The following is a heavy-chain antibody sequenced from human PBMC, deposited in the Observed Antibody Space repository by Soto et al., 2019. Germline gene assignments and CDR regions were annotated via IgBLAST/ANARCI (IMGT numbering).Heavy chain of an antibody. CDR1: GFTFSSHS. V-gene: IGHV3-21*01. J-gene: IGHJ4*02. D-gene: IGHD6-13*01. CDR3: ARDFSSSWLRGPVDY. Sequence: PGGSLRHSCAASGFTFSSHSMNWVRQAPGKGLEWVSSISSRSSYIYYADSVKGRFTISRDNAKNSLYLQMNSLRAEDTAVYYCARDFSSSWLRGPVDYWGQGTLVTVSS. CDR2: ISSRSSYI.